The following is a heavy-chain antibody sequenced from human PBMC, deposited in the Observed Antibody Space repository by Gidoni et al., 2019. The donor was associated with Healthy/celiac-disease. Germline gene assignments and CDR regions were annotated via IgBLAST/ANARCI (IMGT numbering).Heavy chain of an antibody. CDR1: GFTFDDYA. CDR3: AKDIRATVVTPGRSFDY. J-gene: IGHJ4*02. CDR2: IRWNSGSI. V-gene: IGHV3-9*01. Sequence: CAASGFTFDDYAMHWVRQAPGKGLEWVSGIRWNSGSIGYADSVKGRFTISRDNAKNSLYLQMNSLRAEDTALYYCAKDIRATVVTPGRSFDYWGQGTLVTVSS. D-gene: IGHD4-17*01.